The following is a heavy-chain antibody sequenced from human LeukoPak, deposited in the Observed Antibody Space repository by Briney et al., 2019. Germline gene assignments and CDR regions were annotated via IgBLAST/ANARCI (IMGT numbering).Heavy chain of an antibody. CDR3: AKTVLEYSGSYSGYFDY. CDR2: ISWNSGSI. J-gene: IGHJ4*02. CDR1: GFTFDDYA. Sequence: GGSLRLSCAASGFTFDDYAMHWVRQAPGKGLEWVSGISWNSGSIGYADSVKGRFTISRDNAKNSLYLQMNSLRAEDTALYYCAKTVLEYSGSYSGYFDYWGQGALVTVSS. V-gene: IGHV3-9*01. D-gene: IGHD1-26*01.